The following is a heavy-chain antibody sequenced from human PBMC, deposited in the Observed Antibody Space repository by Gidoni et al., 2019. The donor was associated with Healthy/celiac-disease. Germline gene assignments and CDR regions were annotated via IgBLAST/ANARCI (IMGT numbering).Heavy chain of an antibody. D-gene: IGHD6-6*01. Sequence: QVQLVQSGAEVKKPVSSVTVSCKASGGTFSSYAISWVRQAPGQGLEWMGGIIPIFGTANYEQKFQGRVTITADESTSTAYMELSSLRSEDTAVYYCASQYIAAVSHTRRFDPWGQGTLVTVSS. CDR2: IIPIFGTA. V-gene: IGHV1-69*01. CDR3: ASQYIAAVSHTRRFDP. CDR1: GGTFSSYA. J-gene: IGHJ5*02.